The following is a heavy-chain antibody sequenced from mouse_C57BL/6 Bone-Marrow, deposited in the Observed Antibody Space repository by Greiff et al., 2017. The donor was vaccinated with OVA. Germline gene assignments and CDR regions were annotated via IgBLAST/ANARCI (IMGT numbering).Heavy chain of an antibody. J-gene: IGHJ4*01. V-gene: IGHV14-3*01. CDR2: IDPANGNT. CDR1: GFNIKNTY. CDR3: APSCPWLLPYAMDY. Sequence: EVQLVESVAELVRPGASVKLSCTASGFNIKNTYMHWVKQRPEQGLEWIGRIDPANGNTKYAPKFQGKATITADTSSNTAYLQLSSLTSEDTAIYYVAPSCPWLLPYAMDYWGQGTSVTVSS. D-gene: IGHD2-3*01.